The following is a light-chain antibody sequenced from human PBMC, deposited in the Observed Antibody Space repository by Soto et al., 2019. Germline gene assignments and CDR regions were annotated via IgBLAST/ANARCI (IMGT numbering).Light chain of an antibody. CDR2: GAS. Sequence: EIVLTQSPGTLSLSPGERATLSCRASQSFSSNYLAWYQQKPGQAPRLLIYGASSRSTRIPDRFSGSGSGTHLTFVISKLEPEDFAAYSCHQYARSSTTFGKGTKTEIK. CDR3: HQYARSSTT. CDR1: QSFSSNY. V-gene: IGKV3-20*01. J-gene: IGKJ1*01.